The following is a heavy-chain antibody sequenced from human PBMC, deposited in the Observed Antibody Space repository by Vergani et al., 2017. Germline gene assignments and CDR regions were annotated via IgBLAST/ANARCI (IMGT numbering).Heavy chain of an antibody. CDR3: ARYLIGYCSGGSCPYFDY. D-gene: IGHD2-15*01. Sequence: QVQLVQSGAEVKKPGASVKVSCKASGYTFTSYDINWVRQATGQGLEWMGWMNPNSGNTGYAQKFQGRVTMTRNTSISTAYMELSSLRSEDTAVYYCARYLIGYCSGGSCPYFDYGGQGTLVTVSS. CDR1: GYTFTSYD. V-gene: IGHV1-8*01. CDR2: MNPNSGNT. J-gene: IGHJ4*02.